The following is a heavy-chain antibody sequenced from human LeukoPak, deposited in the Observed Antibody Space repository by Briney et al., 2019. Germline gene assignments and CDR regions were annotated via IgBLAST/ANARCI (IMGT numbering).Heavy chain of an antibody. CDR2: ISSSSSYI. CDR1: AFTFSSYS. Sequence: GGSLRLSCAASAFTFSSYSMNWVRQAPGKGLEWVSSISSSSSYIYYADSVKGRFTVSRGNAKNSLYLQMNSLRAEDTAVYYCAKDIIPYDSSGYSFDYWGQGTLVTVSS. V-gene: IGHV3-21*01. CDR3: AKDIIPYDSSGYSFDY. J-gene: IGHJ4*02. D-gene: IGHD3-22*01.